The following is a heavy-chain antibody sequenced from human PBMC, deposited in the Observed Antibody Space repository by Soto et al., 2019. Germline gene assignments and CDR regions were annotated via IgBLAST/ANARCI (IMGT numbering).Heavy chain of an antibody. CDR3: ARKRVVAAAGNWFDP. V-gene: IGHV4-59*01. J-gene: IGHJ5*02. D-gene: IGHD6-13*01. CDR2: IYYSGST. Sequence: SETLSLTCTVSGGSISSYYWSWIRQPPGKGLEWIGYIYYSGSTNYNPSLKSRVTISVDTSKNQFSLKPSSVTAADTAVYYCARKRVVAAAGNWFDPWGQGTLVTV. CDR1: GGSISSYY.